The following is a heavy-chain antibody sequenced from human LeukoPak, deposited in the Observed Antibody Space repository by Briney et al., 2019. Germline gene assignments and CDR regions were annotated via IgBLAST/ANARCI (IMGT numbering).Heavy chain of an antibody. CDR1: GSSFTTYW. D-gene: IGHD3-10*01. CDR2: IYPGDSDT. CDR3: ARPIREASGGYYFDY. V-gene: IGHV5-51*01. J-gene: IGHJ4*02. Sequence: GASLQISCKGSGSSFTTYWIGWVRQLPGKGLEWMGIIYPGDSDTRYSPSFQGQVTISADKSISTAYLQWSSLKASDTAMYYCARPIREASGGYYFDYWGQGTLVTVSS.